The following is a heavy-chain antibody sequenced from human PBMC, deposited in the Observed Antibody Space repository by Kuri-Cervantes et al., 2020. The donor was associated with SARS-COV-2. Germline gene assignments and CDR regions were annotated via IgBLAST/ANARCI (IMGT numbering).Heavy chain of an antibody. V-gene: IGHV1-8*01. D-gene: IGHD3/OR15-3a*01. J-gene: IGHJ4*02. CDR3: VRDGRRDFWPGYLWYFDN. CDR1: GYTFTSYD. Sequence: ASMKVSCKASGYTFTSYDINWVRQATGQGLEWMGWMNPNSGNTGYAQKFQGRVTMTRNTSTSTAYMELSSLRSEDTAVYYCVRDGRRDFWPGYLWYFDNWGQGELVTVSS. CDR2: MNPNSGNT.